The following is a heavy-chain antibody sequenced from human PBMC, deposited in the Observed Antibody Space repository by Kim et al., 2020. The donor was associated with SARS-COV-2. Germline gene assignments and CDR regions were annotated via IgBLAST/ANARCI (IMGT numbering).Heavy chain of an antibody. CDR3: ARDVVVTAKWDFASGKYYYYGMDV. CDR2: ISSSSSTI. D-gene: IGHD2-21*02. Sequence: GGSLRLSCAASGFTFSSYSMNWVRQAPGKGLEWVSYISSSSSTIYYADSVKGRFTISRDNAKNSLYLQMNSLRDEDTAVYYCARDVVVTAKWDFASGKYYYYGMDVWGQGTTVTVSS. V-gene: IGHV3-48*02. J-gene: IGHJ6*02. CDR1: GFTFSSYS.